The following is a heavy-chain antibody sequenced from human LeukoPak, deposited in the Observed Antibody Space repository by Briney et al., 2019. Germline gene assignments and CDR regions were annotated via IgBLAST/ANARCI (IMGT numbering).Heavy chain of an antibody. Sequence: ASVTVSCKASGYTFSTCDINWVRQPTGQGLAWIGWMNANSGNTGSAHKFHGRVTMTRDTSINTAYIELSSLRSEDTAVYYCTRVLGSISHWGQGTLVTVSS. CDR1: GYTFSTCD. D-gene: IGHD1-1*01. CDR2: MNANSGNT. J-gene: IGHJ4*02. CDR3: TRVLGSISH. V-gene: IGHV1-8*01.